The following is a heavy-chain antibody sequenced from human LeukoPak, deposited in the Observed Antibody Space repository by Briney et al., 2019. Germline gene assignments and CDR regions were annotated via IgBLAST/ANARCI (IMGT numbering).Heavy chain of an antibody. Sequence: SVKVSCKSSGGNFGNYVIHWVRQAPGQGLEWMGRITPFFGVANYAQTFQDRVTFTADKITTTAYMQISSLKSEDTAVYFCARDTNEEYSSSSDGLAVWGQGTTVTVSS. CDR1: GGNFGNYV. J-gene: IGHJ6*02. D-gene: IGHD6-6*01. CDR2: ITPFFGVA. V-gene: IGHV1-69*04. CDR3: ARDTNEEYSSSSDGLAV.